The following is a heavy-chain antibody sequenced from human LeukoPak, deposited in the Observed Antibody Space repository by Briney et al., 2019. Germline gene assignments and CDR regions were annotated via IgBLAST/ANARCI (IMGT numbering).Heavy chain of an antibody. CDR3: ARGGDYETVTVSLPYRHQFYYYMDV. CDR1: GASITDYY. Sequence: SETPSLTCTVSGASITDYYWSWVRQPAGAGLEWIGRVHTSGHTNYNPSLKTRVTMSVDTSRNLFSLKVGSATAADTAVYYCARGGDYETVTVSLPYRHQFYYYMDVWGKGTTVTVSS. J-gene: IGHJ6*03. V-gene: IGHV4-4*07. D-gene: IGHD3-9*01. CDR2: VHTSGHT.